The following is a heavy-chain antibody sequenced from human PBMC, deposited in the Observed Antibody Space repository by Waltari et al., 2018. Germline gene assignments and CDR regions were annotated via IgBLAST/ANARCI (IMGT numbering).Heavy chain of an antibody. J-gene: IGHJ4*02. Sequence: QVQLVQSGAEVKRPGASVKVSCKASGYTFTSYAMHWVRQAPGQRLEWMGWINAGNGNTKYSQKFQGRVTITRDTSASTAYMELSSLRSEDTAVYYCARNLPRGYSGYEPLGDWGQGTLVTVSS. CDR1: GYTFTSYA. V-gene: IGHV1-3*01. CDR2: INAGNGNT. D-gene: IGHD5-12*01. CDR3: ARNLPRGYSGYEPLGD.